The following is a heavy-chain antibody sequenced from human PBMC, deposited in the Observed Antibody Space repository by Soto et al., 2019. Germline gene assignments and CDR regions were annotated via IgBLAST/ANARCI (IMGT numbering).Heavy chain of an antibody. CDR2: INAGNGNT. CDR3: ARAVGYCSSTSCYGRDWFDP. Sequence: ASVKVSCKASGYTFTSYAMHWVRQAPGQRLEWMGWINAGNGNTKYSQKFQGRVTITRDTSASTAYMELSSLRSEDTAVYYCARAVGYCSSTSCYGRDWFDPWGQGTLGTVYS. J-gene: IGHJ5*02. CDR1: GYTFTSYA. D-gene: IGHD2-2*01. V-gene: IGHV1-3*01.